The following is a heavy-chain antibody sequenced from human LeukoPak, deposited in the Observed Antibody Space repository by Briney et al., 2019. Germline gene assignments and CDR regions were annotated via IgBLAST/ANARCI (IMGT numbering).Heavy chain of an antibody. CDR3: AKSHRGHCSTTTCDDEGDY. D-gene: IGHD2-2*01. CDR2: ISSGGDNT. CDR1: GFTFSSYG. J-gene: IGHJ4*02. V-gene: IGHV3-23*01. Sequence: GSLRLSCAASGFTFSSYGMSWVRQAPGKGLEWVSSISSGGDNTYYADSVRGRFTISRDNSKNTLYLQLNSLRAEDTAVYYCAKSHRGHCSTTTCDDEGDYWGQGTLVTVSS.